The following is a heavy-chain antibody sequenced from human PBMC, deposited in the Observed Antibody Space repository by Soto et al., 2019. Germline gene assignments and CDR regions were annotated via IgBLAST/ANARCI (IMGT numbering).Heavy chain of an antibody. CDR2: IIPIFGTA. V-gene: IGHV1-69*13. CDR3: ARAYYYDSSGSKLPLDYYYYGMDV. D-gene: IGHD3-22*01. J-gene: IGHJ6*02. Sequence: SVKVSCKASGGTFSSYAISWVRQAPGQGLEWMGGIIPIFGTANYAQKFQGRVTITADESTSTAYMELSSLRSEDTAVYYCARAYYYDSSGSKLPLDYYYYGMDVWGQGNTVTVSS. CDR1: GGTFSSYA.